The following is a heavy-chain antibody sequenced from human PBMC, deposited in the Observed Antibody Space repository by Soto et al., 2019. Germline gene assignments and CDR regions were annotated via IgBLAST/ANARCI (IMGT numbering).Heavy chain of an antibody. V-gene: IGHV3-23*01. CDR3: AGRSYDLGSYSFDY. J-gene: IGHJ4*02. CDR2: VGYTGGST. D-gene: IGHD3-10*01. CDR1: GFTFSNYA. Sequence: EVQLLESGGALVQPGGSLRLSCAASGFTFSNYAMNWVRQAPGKGLEWVASVGYTGGSTHYADSVKGRFTISRDNSKKTLYLQMSSLRAEDTAVYYCAGRSYDLGSYSFDYWGQGTLVSVSS.